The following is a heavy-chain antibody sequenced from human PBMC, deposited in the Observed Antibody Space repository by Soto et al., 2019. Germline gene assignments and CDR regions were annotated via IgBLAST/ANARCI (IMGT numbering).Heavy chain of an antibody. CDR3: AIGYSDVGLGVL. CDR1: GGFFSRGGYH. V-gene: IGHV4-31*03. Sequence: QGQLQESGPGLVKPSQTLSLTCTVSGGFFSRGGYHWHWIRQHPGKGLVWIGYIFYRGTASYNPSIQSRVSISVGQPRNEFALNMISVTSADTGIYYCAIGYSDVGLGVLWGRGTLVTVSS. CDR2: IFYRGTA. J-gene: IGHJ2*01. D-gene: IGHD4-4*01.